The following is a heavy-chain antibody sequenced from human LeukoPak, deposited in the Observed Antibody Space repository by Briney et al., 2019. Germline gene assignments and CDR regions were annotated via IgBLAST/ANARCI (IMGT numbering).Heavy chain of an antibody. CDR2: ITSYNGNT. J-gene: IGHJ4*02. CDR1: GYTFTSYG. CDR3: ASARYSSGWYMFYFDD. Sequence: GASVKVSCKASGYTFTSYGISWVRQATGQGLEWMGWITSYNGNTNYAQKLQGRVTMTTDTSTSTAYMELRSLRSDDTAVYYCASARYSSGWYMFYFDDWGQGTLVTVSS. V-gene: IGHV1-18*01. D-gene: IGHD6-19*01.